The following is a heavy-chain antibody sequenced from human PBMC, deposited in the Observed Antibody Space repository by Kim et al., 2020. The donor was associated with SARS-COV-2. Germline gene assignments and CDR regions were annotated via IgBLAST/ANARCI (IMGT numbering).Heavy chain of an antibody. V-gene: IGHV3-30*04. CDR3: ARGVTIFGVVAWFDP. D-gene: IGHD3-3*01. Sequence: GGSLRLSCAASGFTFSSYAMHWVRQAPGKGLEWVAVISYDGSNKYYVDSVKGRFTISRDNSKNTLYLQMNSLRAEDTAVYYCARGVTIFGVVAWFDPWGRGTLVTVP. CDR2: ISYDGSNK. CDR1: GFTFSSYA. J-gene: IGHJ5*02.